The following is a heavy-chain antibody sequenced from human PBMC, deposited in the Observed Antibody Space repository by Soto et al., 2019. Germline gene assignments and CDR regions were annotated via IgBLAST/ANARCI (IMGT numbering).Heavy chain of an antibody. CDR3: AKGVLVCSSTSCYSGGRGFDY. CDR2: ISGSGGST. J-gene: IGHJ4*02. CDR1: GFTFSSYA. Sequence: PGGSLRLSCAASGFTFSSYAMSWVRQAPGKGLEWVSAISGSGGSTYYADSVKGRFTISRDNSKNTLYLQMNSLRAEDTAVYYCAKGVLVCSSTSCYSGGRGFDYWGQGTLVTVSS. V-gene: IGHV3-23*01. D-gene: IGHD2-2*01.